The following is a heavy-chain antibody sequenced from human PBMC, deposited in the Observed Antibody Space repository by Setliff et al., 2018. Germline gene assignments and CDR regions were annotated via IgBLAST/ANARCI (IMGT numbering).Heavy chain of an antibody. V-gene: IGHV1-18*01. CDR3: ARDGGGDSDAFDI. D-gene: IGHD3-16*01. CDR1: GYTFTSYG. Sequence: GASVKVSCKASGYTFTSYGISWVRQAPGQGLEWMGWISAYNGNTNYAQKLQGRVTMTSDTSISTAYMELGRLRSDDTAVYFCARDGGGDSDAFDIWGQGTMVTVSS. CDR2: ISAYNGNT. J-gene: IGHJ3*02.